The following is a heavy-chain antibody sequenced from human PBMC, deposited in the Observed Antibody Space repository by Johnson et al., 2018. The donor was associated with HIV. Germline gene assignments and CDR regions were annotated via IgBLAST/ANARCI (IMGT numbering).Heavy chain of an antibody. CDR1: GFTFSDYY. CDR3: AKEGSRGTVTQAPDAFDI. V-gene: IGHV3-7*01. Sequence: VQLVESGGGLVQPGGSLRLSCVASGFTFSDYYMTWIRQAPGKGLEWVANIKQDGSEKYYVDSVKGRFTISRDNAKNSLYLQMNSLRAEDTAVYYCAKEGSRGTVTQAPDAFDIWGQGTVVTVSS. CDR2: IKQDGSEK. D-gene: IGHD4-17*01. J-gene: IGHJ3*02.